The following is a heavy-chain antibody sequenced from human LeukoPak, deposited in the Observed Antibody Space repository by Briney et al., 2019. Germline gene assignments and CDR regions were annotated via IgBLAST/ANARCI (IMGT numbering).Heavy chain of an antibody. CDR2: INHSGST. CDR1: GGSFSGYY. D-gene: IGHD3-3*01. CDR3: ARVVKDILDGPTPGLPDN. Sequence: SETLSLTCAVYGGSFSGYYWSWIRQPPGKGLEWIGEINHSGSTNYNPSLKSRVTISVDTSKNQFSLKLSSVTAADTAVYYCARVVKDILDGPTPGLPDNWGQGTLVIVSS. V-gene: IGHV4-34*01. J-gene: IGHJ4*02.